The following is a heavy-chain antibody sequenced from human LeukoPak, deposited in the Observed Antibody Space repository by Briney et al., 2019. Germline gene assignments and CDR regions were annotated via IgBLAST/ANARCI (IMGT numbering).Heavy chain of an antibody. J-gene: IGHJ4*02. D-gene: IGHD4-17*01. V-gene: IGHV4-31*03. CDR2: IYYSGST. Sequence: SQTLSLTCTVSGGSISSGGCYWTWIRQHPGKGLEWIGYIYYSGSTYYNPSLKSRVTISVDTSKNQFSLKLNSVTAADTAVFYGARGTVTTLNFDYWGQGTLVTVSS. CDR1: GGSISSGGCY. CDR3: ARGTVTTLNFDY.